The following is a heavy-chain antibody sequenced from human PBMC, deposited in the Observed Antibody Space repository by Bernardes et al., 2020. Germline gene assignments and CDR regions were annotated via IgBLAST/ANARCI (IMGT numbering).Heavy chain of an antibody. CDR1: GFTVSSNY. D-gene: IGHD6-19*01. CDR3: AREGSSGWPNSFDY. Sequence: GSLRLSCAASGFTVSSNYMSWVRQAPGKGLEWVSVIYSGGSTYYADSVKGRFTISRDNSKNTLYLQMNSLRAEDTAVYYCAREGSSGWPNSFDYWGQGTLVIVSS. J-gene: IGHJ4*02. CDR2: IYSGGST. V-gene: IGHV3-53*01.